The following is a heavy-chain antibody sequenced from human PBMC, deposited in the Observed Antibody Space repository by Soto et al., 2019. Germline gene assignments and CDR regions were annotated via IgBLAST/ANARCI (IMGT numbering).Heavy chain of an antibody. V-gene: IGHV3-30*18. CDR3: AKDPRSNTRVGSWFDP. J-gene: IGHJ5*02. CDR1: GFTFSSYG. D-gene: IGHD1-26*01. Sequence: QVQLVESGGGVVQPGRSLRLSCAASGFTFSSYGMHWVRQAPGKGLEWVAVISYDGSNKYYADSVKGRFTISRDNSKNTLYLQMNSLRAEDTAVYYCAKDPRSNTRVGSWFDPWGQGTLVTVSS. CDR2: ISYDGSNK.